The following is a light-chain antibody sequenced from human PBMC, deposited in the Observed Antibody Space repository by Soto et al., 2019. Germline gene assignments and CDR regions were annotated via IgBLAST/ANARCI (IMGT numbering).Light chain of an antibody. CDR2: SNN. Sequence: QSALTQPPSASGTPGQRVTISCSGTNSNIGSRYVSWYQHLPGTAPKLLIYSNNQRPSGVPDRFSGSRSGTSASLAISGLRSEDEADYYCAAWDDSLSVWVFGGGTQLTVL. J-gene: IGLJ3*02. CDR1: NSNIGSRY. CDR3: AAWDDSLSVWV. V-gene: IGLV1-47*02.